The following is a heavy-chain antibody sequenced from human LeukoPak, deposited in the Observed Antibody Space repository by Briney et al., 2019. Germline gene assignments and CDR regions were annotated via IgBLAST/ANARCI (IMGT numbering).Heavy chain of an antibody. J-gene: IGHJ4*02. CDR2: ISGSGGST. D-gene: IGHD2-15*01. Sequence: GGSLRLSCAASGFTFSSYAMRWVRQAPGKGLEWVSAISGSGGSTYYADSVKGRFTMSRDNSRNTLYLQMNSLRAEDTAVYYCAKDLNCSGGSCRFGSYWGQGTLVTVSS. V-gene: IGHV3-23*01. CDR3: AKDLNCSGGSCRFGSY. CDR1: GFTFSSYA.